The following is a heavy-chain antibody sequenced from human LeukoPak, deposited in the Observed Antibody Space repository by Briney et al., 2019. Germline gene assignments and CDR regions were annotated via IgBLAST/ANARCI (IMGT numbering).Heavy chain of an antibody. J-gene: IGHJ4*02. CDR2: IYYSGST. CDR1: GGSISSYY. Sequence: SETLSLTCTVSGGSISSYYWSWIRQPPGKGLEWIGYIYYSGSTNYNPSLKSRVTISLDTPKNQFSLKLSSVTAADTAVYYCARRAYCGGDCFDYWSQGTLVTVSS. CDR3: ARRAYCGGDCFDY. V-gene: IGHV4-59*01. D-gene: IGHD2-21*01.